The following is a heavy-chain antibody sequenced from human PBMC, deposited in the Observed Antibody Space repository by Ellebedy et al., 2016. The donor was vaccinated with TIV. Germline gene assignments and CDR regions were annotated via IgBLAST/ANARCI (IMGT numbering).Heavy chain of an antibody. CDR3: ARAGRPLDY. CDR2: IGSSSGYI. D-gene: IGHD3-10*01. CDR1: GFPFSSYN. J-gene: IGHJ4*02. V-gene: IGHV3-21*01. Sequence: GESLKISCAVSGFPFSSYNMHWVRQAPGKGLEWVSSIGSSSGYIYYAASVKGRFTISRDNAENSLYLQMNSLRADDSAVYYFARAGRPLDYWGQGTLVTVSS.